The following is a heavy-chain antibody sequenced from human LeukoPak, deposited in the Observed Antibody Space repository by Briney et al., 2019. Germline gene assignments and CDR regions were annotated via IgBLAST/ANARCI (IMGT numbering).Heavy chain of an antibody. CDR2: ISRGGGTI. V-gene: IGHV3-48*01. D-gene: IGHD3-10*01. J-gene: IGHJ4*02. CDR3: ARVHPVDRGGSTLDY. Sequence: GGSLRLSCEASGFDYSTYVMNWVRQAPGKGLEWLSYISRGGGTIYYADSLKGRFSVSRDNGKNSLFLQMDGLRVEDTAVYFCARVHPVDRGGSTLDYWGQATLVTVSS. CDR1: GFDYSTYV.